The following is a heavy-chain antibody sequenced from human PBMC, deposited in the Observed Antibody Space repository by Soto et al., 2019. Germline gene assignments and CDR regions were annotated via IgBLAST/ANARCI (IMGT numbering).Heavy chain of an antibody. D-gene: IGHD4-4*01. CDR1: GGTFSSYT. J-gene: IGHJ6*02. Sequence: GASLKVSYKGSGGTFSSYTMRWVRQAPGQGLEWMGGIIPIFGTTTYAHKFQGRVTITADESTSTVYMELSSLRGEDTAVYYCARGALTTLAYYYGMDVWGQGTTVTVSS. CDR2: IIPIFGTT. CDR3: ARGALTTLAYYYGMDV. V-gene: IGHV1-69*13.